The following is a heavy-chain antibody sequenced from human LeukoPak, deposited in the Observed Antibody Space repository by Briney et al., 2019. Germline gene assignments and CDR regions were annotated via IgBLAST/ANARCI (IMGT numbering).Heavy chain of an antibody. J-gene: IGHJ6*03. V-gene: IGHV3-7*01. CDR1: GFTFSSYW. CDR2: IKQDGSEK. Sequence: GGSLRLSCAASGFTFSSYWMSWVRQAPGKGLEWVAHIKQDGSEKYYVDSVKGRFTISRDNAKNSLYLQMNSLRAEDTAVYYCARDKEYSYGYYYCYYYMDVWGKGTTVTVSS. CDR3: ARDKEYSYGYYYCYYYMDV. D-gene: IGHD5-18*01.